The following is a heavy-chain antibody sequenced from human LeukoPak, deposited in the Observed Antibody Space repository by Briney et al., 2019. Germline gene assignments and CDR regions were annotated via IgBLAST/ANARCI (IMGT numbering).Heavy chain of an antibody. D-gene: IGHD2-8*01. CDR3: AREGYCTNGVCLGEFFDL. J-gene: IGHJ2*01. V-gene: IGHV1-69*05. Sequence: SVKVSCKASGGTFSSYAISWVRQVPGQGLEWMGGIIPIFGTANYAQKFQGRVTITTDESTSAAYMELSSLRSEDTAVYYCAREGYCTNGVCLGEFFDLWGRGTLVTVSS. CDR2: IIPIFGTA. CDR1: GGTFSSYA.